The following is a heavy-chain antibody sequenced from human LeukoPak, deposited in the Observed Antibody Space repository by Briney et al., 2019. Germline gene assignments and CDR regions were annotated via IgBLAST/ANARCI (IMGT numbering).Heavy chain of an antibody. CDR3: ARVTTVTTFDY. J-gene: IGHJ4*02. CDR1: GGSISIGDYS. D-gene: IGHD4-11*01. V-gene: IGHV4-30-2*01. CDR2: IYHSGTT. Sequence: SETLSLTCAVSGGSISIGDYSWSWIRQPPGKGLEWIGYIYHSGTTYYNPSLKSRVTILVDRSKNQFSLKLGSVTAADTAVYYCARVTTVTTFDYWGQGTLVSVSS.